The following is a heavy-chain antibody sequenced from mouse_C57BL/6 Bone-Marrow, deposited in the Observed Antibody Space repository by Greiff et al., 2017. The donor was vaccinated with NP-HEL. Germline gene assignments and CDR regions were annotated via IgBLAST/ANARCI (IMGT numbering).Heavy chain of an antibody. V-gene: IGHV3-6*01. J-gene: IGHJ1*03. CDR3: AREDGNYWYFDV. CDR1: GYSITSGYY. CDR2: ISYDGSN. D-gene: IGHD2-1*01. Sequence: EVQLQQSGPGLVKPSQSLSLTCSVTGYSITSGYYWNWIRQFPGNKLEWMGYISYDGSNNYNPSLKNRISITRDPSKNQFFLKLNAVTTEDTATYYCAREDGNYWYFDVWGTGTTVTVSS.